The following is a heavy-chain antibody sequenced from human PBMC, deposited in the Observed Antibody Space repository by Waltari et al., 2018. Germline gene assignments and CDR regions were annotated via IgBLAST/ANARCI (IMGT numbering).Heavy chain of an antibody. D-gene: IGHD3-22*01. CDR3: ARHSTYYYANSGYFEAFDI. V-gene: IGHV5-51*01. CDR2: IYPGDSDS. Sequence: WVRQMPGKGLEWMGIIYPGDSDSRYNPSLQGQVTISADKSINTAYLQWTSLKASDTAMYYCARHSTYYYANSGYFEAFDIWGQGTVVTVSS. J-gene: IGHJ3*02.